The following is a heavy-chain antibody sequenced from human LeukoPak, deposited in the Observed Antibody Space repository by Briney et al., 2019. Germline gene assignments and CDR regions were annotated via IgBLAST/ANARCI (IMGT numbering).Heavy chain of an antibody. V-gene: IGHV3-48*04. Sequence: GGSLRLSCAASGFIFSRDSMNWVRQAPGKGLEWVAYINGGGSPIYYADSVRGRFTISRDNAKNSLYLQMDSLRAEDTALYYCAKDTGRPTDAITMEDNAFDIWGQGTMVTVSS. D-gene: IGHD3-3*01. CDR3: AKDTGRPTDAITMEDNAFDI. CDR2: INGGGSPI. CDR1: GFIFSRDS. J-gene: IGHJ3*02.